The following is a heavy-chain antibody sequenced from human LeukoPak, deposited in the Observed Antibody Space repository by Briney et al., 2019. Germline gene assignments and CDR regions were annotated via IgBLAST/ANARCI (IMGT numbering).Heavy chain of an antibody. D-gene: IGHD2-8*02. V-gene: IGHV3-30*02. CDR1: GFTFSSYG. CDR3: ATGGSTGGRLVY. Sequence: SGGSLRLSCAASGFTFSSYGMHWVRQAPGKGLEWVAFIRYDGSNKYYADSVKGRFTISRDNSKNTLYLQMNSLRAEDTAVYFCATGGSTGGRLVYWGQGTLVTVSS. CDR2: IRYDGSNK. J-gene: IGHJ4*02.